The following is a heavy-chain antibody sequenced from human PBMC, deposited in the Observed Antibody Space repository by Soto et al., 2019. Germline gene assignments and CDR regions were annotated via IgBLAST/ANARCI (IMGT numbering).Heavy chain of an antibody. D-gene: IGHD5-12*01. Sequence: QVQLVQAGAEVKKPGSSVKVSCKASGGTFSTYAISWVRQAPGQGLEWMGGIIPIYGTANYAQKLQGRLTMTADKSTSTVYRELSSLRSDDTAVYYCAREDKPGGYTPPGTSGFDSWGQGTLVTVSS. V-gene: IGHV1-69*14. CDR1: GGTFSTYA. J-gene: IGHJ4*02. CDR2: IIPIYGTA. CDR3: AREDKPGGYTPPGTSGFDS.